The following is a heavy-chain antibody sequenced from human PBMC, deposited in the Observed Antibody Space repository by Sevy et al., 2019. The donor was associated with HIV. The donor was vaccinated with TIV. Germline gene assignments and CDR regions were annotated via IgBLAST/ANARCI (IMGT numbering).Heavy chain of an antibody. CDR2: IYYSGST. D-gene: IGHD3-3*01. J-gene: IGHJ4*02. Sequence: SETLSLTCTVSGGSISSSSYYWGWIRQPQGKGLEWIGSIYYSGSTYYNPSLKSRVTISVDTSKNQFSLKLSSVTAADTAVYYCARQSPNYGFWSGYKPASYYFDYWGQRTLVTVSS. CDR3: ARQSPNYGFWSGYKPASYYFDY. V-gene: IGHV4-39*01. CDR1: GGSISSSSYY.